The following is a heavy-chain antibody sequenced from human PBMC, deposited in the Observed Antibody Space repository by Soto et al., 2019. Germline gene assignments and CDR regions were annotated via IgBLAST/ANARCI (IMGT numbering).Heavy chain of an antibody. J-gene: IGHJ4*02. D-gene: IGHD4-17*01. Sequence: QVQLQESGPGLVKPSQTLSLTCTVSGGSISSGGYYWSWIRQHPGKGLEWIGYIYYSGSTYYNPSLKSRVTISVDTSKNQFSLKLSSVTAADTAVYYCARGVDLSGDKTEGFDYWGQGTLVTVSS. CDR1: GGSISSGGYY. CDR2: IYYSGST. CDR3: ARGVDLSGDKTEGFDY. V-gene: IGHV4-31*03.